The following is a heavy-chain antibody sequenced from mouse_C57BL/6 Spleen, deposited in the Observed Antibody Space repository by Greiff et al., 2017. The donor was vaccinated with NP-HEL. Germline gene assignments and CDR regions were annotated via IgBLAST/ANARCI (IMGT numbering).Heavy chain of an antibody. V-gene: IGHV1-82*01. CDR2: IYPGDGDT. J-gene: IGHJ3*01. D-gene: IGHD2-2*01. Sequence: QLQQSGPELVKPGASVKISCKASGYAFSSSWMNWVKQRPGKGLEWIGRIYPGDGDTNYNGKFKGKATLTADKSSSTAYMQLSSLTSEDSAVYFCARSGYEFAYWGQGTLVTVSA. CDR3: ARSGYEFAY. CDR1: GYAFSSSW.